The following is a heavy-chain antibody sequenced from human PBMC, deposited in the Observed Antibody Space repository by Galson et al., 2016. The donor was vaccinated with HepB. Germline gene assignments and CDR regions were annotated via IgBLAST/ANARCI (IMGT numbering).Heavy chain of an antibody. J-gene: IGHJ4*02. V-gene: IGHV3-23*01. Sequence: SLRLSCAASGFIFSNYALAWVRQAPGKGLEWVSAINDGGDDTYYADSLKGRFTISRDNSKNTLFLQMNSLRAEDTAVYYCARSLSNFFDYWGQGTLVTVSP. CDR2: INDGGDDT. CDR1: GFIFSNYA. CDR3: ARSLSNFFDY.